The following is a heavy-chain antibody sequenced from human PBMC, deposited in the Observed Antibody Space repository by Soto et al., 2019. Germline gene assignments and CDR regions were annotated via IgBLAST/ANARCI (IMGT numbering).Heavy chain of an antibody. V-gene: IGHV3-11*05. CDR1: GFTFSDYY. CDR3: ARDSVYYGDYELNYFDY. Sequence: QVQLVESGGGLVKPGGSLRLSCAASGFTFSDYYMSWIRQAPGKGLEWVSYISSSSSYTNYADSVKGRFTISRDNAKNSLHLQMSSLRAEDTTVYYCARDSVYYGDYELNYFDYWGQGTLVPVSS. CDR2: ISSSSSYT. J-gene: IGHJ4*02. D-gene: IGHD4-17*01.